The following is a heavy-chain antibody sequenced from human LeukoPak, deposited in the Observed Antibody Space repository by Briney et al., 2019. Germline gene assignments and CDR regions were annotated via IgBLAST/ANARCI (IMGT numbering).Heavy chain of an antibody. CDR1: GFTFSSYG. Sequence: GGSLRLSCAASGFTFSSYGMHWVRQAPGKGLEWVAVISYDGSNKYYADSVKGRFTISRDNSKDTLYLQMNSLRAEDTAVYYCAKPFMVRGARSWFDPWGQGTLVTVSS. J-gene: IGHJ5*02. V-gene: IGHV3-30*18. CDR2: ISYDGSNK. D-gene: IGHD3-10*01. CDR3: AKPFMVRGARSWFDP.